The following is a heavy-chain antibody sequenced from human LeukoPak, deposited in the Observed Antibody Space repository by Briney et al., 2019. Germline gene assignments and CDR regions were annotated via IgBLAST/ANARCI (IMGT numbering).Heavy chain of an antibody. CDR1: GFTVSSNY. V-gene: IGHV3-53*01. J-gene: IGHJ3*02. D-gene: IGHD5-18*01. CDR3: ARGIQLWGDAFDI. CDR2: IYSGGST. Sequence: GGSLRLSCAASGFTVSSNYMSWVRQAPGKGLEWVSVIYSGGSTYYADSVKGRFAISRDSSKNTLYLQMNSLRAEDTAVYYCARGIQLWGDAFDIWGQGTMVTVSS.